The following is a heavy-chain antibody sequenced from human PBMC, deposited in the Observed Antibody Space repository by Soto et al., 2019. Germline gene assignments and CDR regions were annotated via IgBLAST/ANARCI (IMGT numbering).Heavy chain of an antibody. J-gene: IGHJ4*02. CDR1: GFTFSNYA. D-gene: IGHD5-18*01. CDR2: ISGGGDKT. V-gene: IGHV3-23*01. Sequence: GGSLRLSCAASGFTFSNYAMSWVRQAPGKGPEWVSAISGGGDKTYYLESVKGRFTISRDNSRNTVSLLLNSLRADDTDIYYCATEGYPPFFQHWGQGT. CDR3: ATEGYPPFFQH.